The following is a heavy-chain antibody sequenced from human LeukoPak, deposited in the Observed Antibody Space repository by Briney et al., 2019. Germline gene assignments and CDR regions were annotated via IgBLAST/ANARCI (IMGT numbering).Heavy chain of an antibody. CDR2: INSDGSST. CDR3: AIAVASTQADY. CDR1: GFTFSSYW. Sequence: TGGSLRLSCAASGFTFSSYWMHWVRQAPGKGLVWVSRINSDGSSTSYADSVKGRFTISRDNAKNTLYLQMYSLRAEDTAVYYCAIAVASTQADYWGQGTLVTVSS. D-gene: IGHD6-19*01. V-gene: IGHV3-74*01. J-gene: IGHJ4*02.